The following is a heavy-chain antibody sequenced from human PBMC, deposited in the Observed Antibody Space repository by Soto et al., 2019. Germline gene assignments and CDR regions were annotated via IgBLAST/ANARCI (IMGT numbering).Heavy chain of an antibody. J-gene: IGHJ5*02. CDR3: ARVPRYTSDIGEVPAVMFEDWFVP. Sequence: QVQLVQSGAEVKKPGASVKVSCKASGYIFSNYAVQWVRQAPGQSLEWMGWIHAGNGDTKYSQKIHGRVTITRDTYASTAYMELSGLRSEDTAVYSCARVPRYTSDIGEVPAVMFEDWFVPWGQGTLVTVS. CDR1: GYIFSNYA. CDR2: IHAGNGDT. D-gene: IGHD2-2*01. V-gene: IGHV1-3*01.